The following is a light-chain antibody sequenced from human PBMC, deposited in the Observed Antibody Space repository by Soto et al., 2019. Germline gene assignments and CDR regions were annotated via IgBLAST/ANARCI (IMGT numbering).Light chain of an antibody. CDR2: DVY. V-gene: IGLV2-14*03. CDR1: RGDIGGYNY. CDR3: RSYTSSTTLV. J-gene: IGLJ1*01. Sequence: QSALTQPASVSASPGQSITISCTGTRGDIGGYNYVSWYQQHPGKAPKLMIYDVYHRPSGVSNRFSASKSGNTASLTISGLQAEDEADYYCRSYTSSTTLVFGTGTKLTVL.